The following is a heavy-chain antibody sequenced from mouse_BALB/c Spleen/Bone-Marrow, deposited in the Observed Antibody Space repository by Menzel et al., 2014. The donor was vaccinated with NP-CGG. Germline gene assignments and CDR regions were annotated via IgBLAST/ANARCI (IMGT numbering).Heavy chain of an antibody. Sequence: QVQLKESGAELVKPGASVKLSCKASGYTFTSYYMYWVKQRPGQGLEWIGEINPSNGGTNFNEKFKSKATLTVDKSSSTAYMQLSSLTSEDSAVYYRIYYGNPYAMDYWGQGTSVTVSS. J-gene: IGHJ4*01. CDR1: GYTFTSYY. V-gene: IGHV1S81*02. CDR2: INPSNGGT. D-gene: IGHD2-1*01. CDR3: IYYGNPYAMDY.